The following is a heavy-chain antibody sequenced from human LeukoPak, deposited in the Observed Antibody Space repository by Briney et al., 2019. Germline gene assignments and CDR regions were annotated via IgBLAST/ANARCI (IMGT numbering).Heavy chain of an antibody. CDR2: ISGYNGNT. CDR3: ARDDNYGSGQPDD. CDR1: GYTFTSYS. D-gene: IGHD3-10*01. Sequence: ASVKVSCKASGYTFTSYSITWVRQAPGQGLEWMGWISGYNGNTNYAQKFQGRVTMTTDTSTSTVYMELRSLRSDDTAVYYCARDDNYGSGQPDDWGQGTLVTVSS. V-gene: IGHV1-18*01. J-gene: IGHJ4*02.